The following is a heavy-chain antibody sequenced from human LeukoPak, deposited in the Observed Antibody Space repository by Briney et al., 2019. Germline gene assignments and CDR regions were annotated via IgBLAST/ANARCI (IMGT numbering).Heavy chain of an antibody. V-gene: IGHV3-7*01. CDR1: GFTFSSYA. Sequence: GGSLRLSCAASGFTFSSYAMHWVRQAPGKVLEWVANIKQDGSEKYYVDSVKGRFTISRDNAKNSLYLQMNSLRAEDTAVYYCARADTPGLYYYDSSGYYRAEYFQHWGQGTLVTVSS. CDR3: ARADTPGLYYYDSSGYYRAEYFQH. CDR2: IKQDGSEK. D-gene: IGHD3-22*01. J-gene: IGHJ1*01.